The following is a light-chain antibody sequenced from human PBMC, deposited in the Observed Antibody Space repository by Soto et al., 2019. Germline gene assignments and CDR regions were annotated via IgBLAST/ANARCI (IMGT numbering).Light chain of an antibody. J-gene: IGKJ1*01. CDR1: QSVSSN. CDR3: QQYNNWPWT. V-gene: IGKV3-15*01. CDR2: GAS. Sequence: EIVMTQSPATLSVSPGERATLSCRASQSVSSNLAWYQQKPGQAPRLLIYGASTRSTGIPARFSGSGSGTEFTLIISSLQSEDFAVYDCQQYNNWPWTFGQGTKVEIK.